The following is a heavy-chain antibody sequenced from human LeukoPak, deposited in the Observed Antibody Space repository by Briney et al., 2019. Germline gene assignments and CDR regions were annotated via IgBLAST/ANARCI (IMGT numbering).Heavy chain of an antibody. CDR1: GGSFSGYY. CDR3: ARLPPPTGRRTILRYFDWQPP. Sequence: PSETLSPTCAVYGGSFSGYYWSWIRQPPGKGLEWIGEINHSGSTNYNPSLKSRVTISVDTSKNQFSLKLSSVTAADTAVYYCARLPPPTGRRTILRYFDWQPPWGQGTLVTVSS. D-gene: IGHD3-9*01. CDR2: INHSGST. J-gene: IGHJ5*02. V-gene: IGHV4-34*01.